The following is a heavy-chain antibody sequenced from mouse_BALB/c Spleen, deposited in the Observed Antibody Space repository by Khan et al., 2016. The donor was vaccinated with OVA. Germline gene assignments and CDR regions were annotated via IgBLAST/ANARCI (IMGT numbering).Heavy chain of an antibody. V-gene: IGHV2-3*01. Sequence: QVQLKESGPGLVAPSQSLSITCTVSGFSLTTYGVSWVRQPPGKGLEWLGVIWGDGSTNYHSALISRLTISKDNSQSQVFLKLNRMQTDETRPYSGAKQNPVTLYAMDYWGQGTSVTVSS. CDR3: AKQNPVTLYAMDY. D-gene: IGHD2-13*01. CDR2: IWGDGST. J-gene: IGHJ4*01. CDR1: GFSLTTYG.